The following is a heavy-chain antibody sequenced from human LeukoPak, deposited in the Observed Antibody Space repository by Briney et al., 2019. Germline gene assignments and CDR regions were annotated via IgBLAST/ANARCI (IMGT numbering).Heavy chain of an antibody. D-gene: IGHD6-6*01. CDR3: ADSSIAARPFDP. CDR2: IIPIFGAA. Sequence: SVKVSCKASGGTFSSYAISWVRQAPGQGLEWMGGIIPIFGAANYAQKFQGRVTITADESTSTAYMELSSLRSEDTAVYYCADSSIAARPFDPWGQGTLVTVSS. J-gene: IGHJ5*02. CDR1: GGTFSSYA. V-gene: IGHV1-69*13.